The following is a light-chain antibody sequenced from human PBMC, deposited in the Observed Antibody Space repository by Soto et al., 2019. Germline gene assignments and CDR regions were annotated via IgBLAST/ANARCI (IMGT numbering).Light chain of an antibody. J-gene: IGKJ4*01. CDR2: SAS. CDR3: QQSNSLPLT. Sequence: DIQMTQSPSSVSASVGDRVTITCRASQGISSWLAWYQQKPGKAPNLLIYSASSLHSGVPSRFSGSGSGTDFTLTISSLRPEDSAPYYCQQSNSLPLTFGGGTKVEIK. CDR1: QGISSW. V-gene: IGKV1-12*01.